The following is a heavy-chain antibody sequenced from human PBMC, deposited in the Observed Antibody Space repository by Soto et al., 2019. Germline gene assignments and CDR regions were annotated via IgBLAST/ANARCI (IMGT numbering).Heavy chain of an antibody. D-gene: IGHD4-17*01. J-gene: IGHJ4*02. V-gene: IGHV4-59*01. Sequence: PSETLSLTCTVSGGSISSYYWSWIRQPPGKGLEWIGYIYYSGSTNYNPSLKSRVTISVDTSKNQFSLKLSSVTAADTAVYYCARLVGYGDPRLDYWGQGTLVTVSS. CDR2: IYYSGST. CDR3: ARLVGYGDPRLDY. CDR1: GGSISSYY.